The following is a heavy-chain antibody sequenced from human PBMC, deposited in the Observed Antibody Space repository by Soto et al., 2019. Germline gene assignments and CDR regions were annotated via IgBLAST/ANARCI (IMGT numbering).Heavy chain of an antibody. Sequence: EVQLVESGGGVVRPGGSLRLSCAASGFTFDDYGMIWVRQTPGTGLEWGSGINWNGGSTGCADSVKGRFTISRDNAKNSLYLQMNSLRAEDTALYYCARGRPRAQWLIDYWGQGTLVTVAS. CDR2: INWNGGST. V-gene: IGHV3-20*04. CDR3: ARGRPRAQWLIDY. CDR1: GFTFDDYG. D-gene: IGHD6-19*01. J-gene: IGHJ4*02.